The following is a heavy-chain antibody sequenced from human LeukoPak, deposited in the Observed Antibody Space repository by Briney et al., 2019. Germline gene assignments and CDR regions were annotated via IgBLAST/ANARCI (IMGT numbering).Heavy chain of an antibody. J-gene: IGHJ4*02. D-gene: IGHD3-16*02. Sequence: SGGSLRLSCAASGFTFSSYAMNWVRQAPGKGLEWVSAISGSGGSTYYADSVKGRCTISRDNSKNTLYLQMNSLRAEDTAVYYCAKNSEYVWGSYRTLYFDYWGQGTLVTVSS. V-gene: IGHV3-23*01. CDR3: AKNSEYVWGSYRTLYFDY. CDR2: ISGSGGST. CDR1: GFTFSSYA.